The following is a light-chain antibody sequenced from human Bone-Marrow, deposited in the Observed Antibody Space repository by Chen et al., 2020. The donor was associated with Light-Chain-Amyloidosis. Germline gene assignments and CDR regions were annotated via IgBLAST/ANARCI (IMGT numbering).Light chain of an antibody. CDR1: QSINIY. CDR2: AAS. J-gene: IGKJ2*01. Sequence: DLQMTQSPSSLSVSVGDRVTITCRASQSINIYLNWYQQKPGKAPKLLIYAASSLHNGVPSRFSGSGSGTDFILTISSLQPEDSATYVWQQSYTIPYTVGQGTKLEIK. V-gene: IGKV1-39*01. CDR3: QQSYTIPYT.